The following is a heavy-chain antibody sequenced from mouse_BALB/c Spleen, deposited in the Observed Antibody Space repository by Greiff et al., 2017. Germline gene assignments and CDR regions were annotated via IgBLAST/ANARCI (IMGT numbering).Heavy chain of an antibody. CDR1: GYSFTSYW. Sequence: DVKLQESGTVLARPGASVKMSCKASGYSFTSYWMHWVKQRPGQGLEWIGAIYPGNSDTSYNQKFKGKAKLTAVTSASTAYMELSSLTNEDSAVYYCTRPTTVDAMDYWGQGTSVTVSS. CDR3: TRPTTVDAMDY. CDR2: IYPGNSDT. D-gene: IGHD1-1*01. V-gene: IGHV1-5*01. J-gene: IGHJ4*01.